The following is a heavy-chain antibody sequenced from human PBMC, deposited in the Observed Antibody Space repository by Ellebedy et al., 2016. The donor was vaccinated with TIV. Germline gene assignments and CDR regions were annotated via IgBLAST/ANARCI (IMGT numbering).Heavy chain of an antibody. CDR2: IYPGDSDT. J-gene: IGHJ3*02. CDR1: GYSFTSYW. Sequence: GESLKISCKASGYSFTSYWSGWVRQMPGKGLEWMGIIYPGDSDTRYSPSFQGQVTISADKSISTAALQWSRLKASDTAMYYCARLGWPDAFDIWGQGTMVTVSS. D-gene: IGHD6-19*01. V-gene: IGHV5-51*01. CDR3: ARLGWPDAFDI.